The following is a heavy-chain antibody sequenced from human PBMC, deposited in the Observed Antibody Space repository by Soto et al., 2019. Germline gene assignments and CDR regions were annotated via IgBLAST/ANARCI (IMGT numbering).Heavy chain of an antibody. Sequence: SETLSLTCTVSGGSISSNGYYWNWIRQYPGKGLEWIGYIYHSGSTYYNPSLKSRVTISLDTSKNRFSLNLTSVTAADTAVYYCARLGDYYQAFDYWGQGALVTVSS. V-gene: IGHV4-31*03. CDR3: ARLGDYYQAFDY. CDR2: IYHSGST. J-gene: IGHJ4*02. D-gene: IGHD3-22*01. CDR1: GGSISSNGYY.